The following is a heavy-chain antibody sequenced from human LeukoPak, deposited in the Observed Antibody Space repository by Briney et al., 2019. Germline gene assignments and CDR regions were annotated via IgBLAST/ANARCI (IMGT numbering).Heavy chain of an antibody. CDR2: INSDGSST. CDR1: GFTFSSYW. Sequence: PGGSLRLSCAASGFTFSSYWMHWVRQAPGKGLVWVSRINSDGSSTSYADSVKGRFTISRDNAKSTLYLQMNSLRAEDTAVYYCAREGRYCSSTSCYEPYDYWGQGTLVTVSS. V-gene: IGHV3-74*01. J-gene: IGHJ4*02. D-gene: IGHD2-2*01. CDR3: AREGRYCSSTSCYEPYDY.